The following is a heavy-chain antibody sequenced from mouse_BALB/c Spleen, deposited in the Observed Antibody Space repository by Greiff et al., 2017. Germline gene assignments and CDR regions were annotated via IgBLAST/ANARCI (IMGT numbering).Heavy chain of an antibody. J-gene: IGHJ2*01. Sequence: DVQLVESGGGLVQPGGSRKLSCAASGFTFSSFGMHWVRQAPEKGLEWVAYISSGSSTIYYADTVKGRFTISRDNPKNTLFLQMTSLRSEDTAMYYCARSRDYYGSSYFDYWGQGTTLTVSS. CDR2: ISSGSSTI. CDR1: GFTFSSFG. D-gene: IGHD1-1*01. CDR3: ARSRDYYGSSYFDY. V-gene: IGHV5-17*02.